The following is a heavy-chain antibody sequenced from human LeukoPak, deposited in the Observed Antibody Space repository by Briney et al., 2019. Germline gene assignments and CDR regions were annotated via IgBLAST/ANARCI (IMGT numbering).Heavy chain of an antibody. Sequence: SETLSLTCSVSGDSVSRSDSYWDWIRQPPGKGLEWIGTIYYSGRTYYSPSLKSRVTMSVDPSNNQFSLNLRSATAADTALYYCARRRYYDGSGYLEWGQGTLLSVSS. D-gene: IGHD3-22*01. CDR1: GDSVSRSDSY. J-gene: IGHJ1*01. V-gene: IGHV4-39*01. CDR2: IYYSGRT. CDR3: ARRRYYDGSGYLE.